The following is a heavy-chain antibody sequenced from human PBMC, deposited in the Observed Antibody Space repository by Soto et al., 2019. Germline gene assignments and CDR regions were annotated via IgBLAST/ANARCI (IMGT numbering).Heavy chain of an antibody. J-gene: IGHJ6*02. CDR1: GDSMSPFY. CDR2: IYYSGNT. Sequence: QEPLQESGPGLVKPSATLSLTCTVSGDSMSPFYWNWIRQSPGKGLEWIGYIYYSGNTNYNPSLKRRVAISVDTSKNQFYLKLSSVTAADTAVYYCARGVYDYWSGYYAGSGLDVWGQGTRVTVSS. CDR3: ARGVYDYWSGYYAGSGLDV. D-gene: IGHD3-3*01. V-gene: IGHV4-59*13.